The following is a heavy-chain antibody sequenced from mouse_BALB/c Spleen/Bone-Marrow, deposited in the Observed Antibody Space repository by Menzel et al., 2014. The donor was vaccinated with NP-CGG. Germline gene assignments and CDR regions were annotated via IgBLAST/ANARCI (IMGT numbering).Heavy chain of an antibody. D-gene: IGHD1-1*01. CDR3: ARYYGSSYDY. V-gene: IGHV5-9-3*01. Sequence: EVKLMESGGGLVKPGGSLKLSCAASGFTFSSYAMSWVRQTPEKRLEWVATISSGGNYTYYPDSVKGRFAISRDNAKNTLXLQMSSLRSEDTAMYYCARYYGSSYDYWGQGTTLTVSS. CDR1: GFTFSSYA. CDR2: ISSGGNYT. J-gene: IGHJ2*01.